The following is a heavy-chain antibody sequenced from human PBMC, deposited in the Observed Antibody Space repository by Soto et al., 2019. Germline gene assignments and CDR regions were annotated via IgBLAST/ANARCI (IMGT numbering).Heavy chain of an antibody. Sequence: SETLSLTCAVSGGSISSGGYSWSWIRQPPGKGLERIGYIYHSGSTYYNPSLKSRVAISVDRSKNQFSLKLSSVTAADTAVYYCARLPGSRHYVDYWGQGTLVTVSS. CDR2: IYHSGST. J-gene: IGHJ4*02. CDR1: GGSISSGGYS. CDR3: ARLPGSRHYVDY. V-gene: IGHV4-30-2*02. D-gene: IGHD3-10*01.